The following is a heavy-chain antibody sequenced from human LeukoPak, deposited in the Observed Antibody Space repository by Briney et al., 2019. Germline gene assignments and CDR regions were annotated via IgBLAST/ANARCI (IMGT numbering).Heavy chain of an antibody. V-gene: IGHV1-69*05. J-gene: IGHJ3*02. D-gene: IGHD6-6*01. Sequence: KISCKGSGYSFTSYWIGWVRQAPGQGLEWMGGIIPIFGSANYAQKFQGRVTITTDESTSTAYMELSSLRSEDTAVYYCARDRSFSSPDAFDIWGQGTMVIVSS. CDR3: ARDRSFSSPDAFDI. CDR1: GYSFTSYW. CDR2: IIPIFGSA.